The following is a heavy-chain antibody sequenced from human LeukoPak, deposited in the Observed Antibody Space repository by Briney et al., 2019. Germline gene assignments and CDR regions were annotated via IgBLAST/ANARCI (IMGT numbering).Heavy chain of an antibody. CDR2: IYTSGST. Sequence: SETLSLTCTVSGGSLSSYYWSWIRQPAGKGLEWIGRIYTSGSTNYNPSLKSRVTISVDTSKNQFSLKLSSVTAADTAVYYCAGESEMATIDYWGQGTLVTVSS. CDR3: AGESEMATIDY. J-gene: IGHJ4*02. D-gene: IGHD5-24*01. V-gene: IGHV4-4*07. CDR1: GGSLSSYY.